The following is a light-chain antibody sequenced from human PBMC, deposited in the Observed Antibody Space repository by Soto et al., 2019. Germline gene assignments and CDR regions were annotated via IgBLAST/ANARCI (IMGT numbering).Light chain of an antibody. Sequence: DIQMTQSPSTLSASVGDRVTITCRASQSITSWLAWYQQKPGKAPKLLIYKASSLESGVPSRFSGSGSGTEFTLTISSLQPDDFATYYCQQYNSYSGFGGGTKVEIQ. CDR3: QQYNSYSG. V-gene: IGKV1-5*03. CDR2: KAS. J-gene: IGKJ4*02. CDR1: QSITSW.